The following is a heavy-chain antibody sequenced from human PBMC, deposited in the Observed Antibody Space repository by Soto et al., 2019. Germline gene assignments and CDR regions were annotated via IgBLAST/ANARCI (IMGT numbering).Heavy chain of an antibody. D-gene: IGHD4-17*01. CDR2: IGTSGGTA. CDR3: GKDPNGDYIGVFDI. Sequence: GGSLRLSCAASGFTFSDFAMSWVRQAPGKGLEWVSGIGTSGGTAHLADSVKGRFTISRDNPKSTLYLQMNSLRVEDTAIYYCGKDPNGDYIGVFDIWGRGTMVIVSS. V-gene: IGHV3-23*01. CDR1: GFTFSDFA. J-gene: IGHJ3*02.